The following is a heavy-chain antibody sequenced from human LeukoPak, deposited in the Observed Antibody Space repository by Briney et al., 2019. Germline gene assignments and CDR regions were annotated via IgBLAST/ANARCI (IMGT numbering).Heavy chain of an antibody. D-gene: IGHD5-18*01. V-gene: IGHV3-33*01. CDR1: GFTFSSYG. Sequence: GGSLRLSCAASGFTFSSYGMNWVRQAPGKGLEWVAVIWYDGSNKYYADSVKGRFTISRDNSKNTLYLQMNSLRAEDTAVYYCARGAYTARFPFDPWGQGTLVTVSS. CDR3: ARGAYTARFPFDP. CDR2: IWYDGSNK. J-gene: IGHJ5*02.